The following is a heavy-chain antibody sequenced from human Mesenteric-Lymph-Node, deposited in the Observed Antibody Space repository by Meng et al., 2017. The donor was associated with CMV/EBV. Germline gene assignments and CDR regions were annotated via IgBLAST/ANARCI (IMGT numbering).Heavy chain of an antibody. V-gene: IGHV4-39*01. CDR1: GGPISSSSYY. D-gene: IGHD3-10*01. Sequence: QLQLQASGPGLVKPSETLSLTCTVSGGPISSSSYYWGWIRQPPGKGLEWIGSIYYSGSTYYNPSLKSRVTISVDTSKNQFSLKLSSVTAADTAVYYRARPHYYGSGSSPWFDPWGQGTLVTVSS. J-gene: IGHJ5*02. CDR2: IYYSGST. CDR3: ARPHYYGSGSSPWFDP.